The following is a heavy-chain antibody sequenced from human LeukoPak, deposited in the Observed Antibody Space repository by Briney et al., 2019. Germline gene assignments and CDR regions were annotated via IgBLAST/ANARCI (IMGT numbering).Heavy chain of an antibody. D-gene: IGHD6-6*01. CDR1: GFTFSIYA. Sequence: GGSLRLSCAASGFTFSIYAMTWVREPPGKGLDWVSAISASAGDTYYADSVKGRFTVSRDNSKNTLYLQMNNLRADGTAVYYCAKRIEYSSSSAYFDFWGQGTLLTVSS. V-gene: IGHV3-23*01. CDR2: ISASAGDT. CDR3: AKRIEYSSSSAYFDF. J-gene: IGHJ4*02.